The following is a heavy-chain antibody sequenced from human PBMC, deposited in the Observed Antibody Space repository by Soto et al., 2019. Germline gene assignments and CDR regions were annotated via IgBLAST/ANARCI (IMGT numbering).Heavy chain of an antibody. CDR2: IHYIGGT. V-gene: IGHV4-59*01. J-gene: IGHJ4*02. Sequence: SESLSLTCSISVGSISNYYWSWIRQSPGNRLEWIGYIHYIGGTNSNPSLKSRVAMSVDTSKNQFSLKLSSVTAADTAVYYCARDRYGSTLDYWGQGKLVTSPQ. CDR1: VGSISNYY. D-gene: IGHD3-10*01. CDR3: ARDRYGSTLDY.